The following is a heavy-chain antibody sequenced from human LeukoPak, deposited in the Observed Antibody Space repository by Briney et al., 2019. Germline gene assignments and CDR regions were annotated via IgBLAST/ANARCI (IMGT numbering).Heavy chain of an antibody. CDR1: GF. V-gene: IGHV3-9*01. J-gene: IGHJ3*02. D-gene: IGHD3-22*01. CDR2: ISWNSGSI. CDR3: AKDIRGSWLIGAFDI. Sequence: GRSLRLSCAASGFRQAPGKDLEWVSGISWNSGSIGYADSVKGRFTISRDNAKNSLYLQMNSLRAEDTALYYCAKDIRGSWLIGAFDIWGQGTMVTVSS.